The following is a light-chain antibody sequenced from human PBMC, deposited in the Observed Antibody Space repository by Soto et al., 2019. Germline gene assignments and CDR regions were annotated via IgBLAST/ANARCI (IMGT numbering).Light chain of an antibody. Sequence: QSVLTQPPSASGTPGQRVTISCSGSSSNIGSNAVYWYQQLPGTAPTLLIYSNNQRPSGVPDRFSSSKSGTSASLAISGLQSEDEADYYCAAWDVSLNDVVFGGGTKVTVL. CDR3: AAWDVSLNDVV. V-gene: IGLV1-44*01. CDR1: SSNIGSNA. J-gene: IGLJ2*01. CDR2: SNN.